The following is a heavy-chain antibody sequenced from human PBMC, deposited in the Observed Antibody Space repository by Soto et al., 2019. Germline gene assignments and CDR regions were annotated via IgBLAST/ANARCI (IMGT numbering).Heavy chain of an antibody. CDR1: GGSFSGYY. D-gene: IGHD6-13*01. CDR3: ARGSVGFIAAAGTAGYYYGMDV. CDR2: INHSGST. V-gene: IGHV4-34*01. J-gene: IGHJ6*02. Sequence: SETLSLTCAVYGGSFSGYYWSWIRQPPGKGLEWIGEINHSGSTNYNPSLKSRVTISVDTSKNQFSLKLSSVTAADTAVYYCARGSVGFIAAAGTAGYYYGMDVWGQGTTVT.